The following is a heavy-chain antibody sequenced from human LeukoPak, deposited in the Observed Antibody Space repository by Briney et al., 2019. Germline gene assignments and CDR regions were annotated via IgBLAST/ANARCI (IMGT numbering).Heavy chain of an antibody. J-gene: IGHJ4*02. CDR3: ARDGYQAAGRNFDY. CDR2: ISSSSSYI. V-gene: IGHV3-11*06. D-gene: IGHD6-13*01. CDR1: GFTFSDYY. Sequence: GGSLRLSCAASGFTFSDYYMSWIRQAPGKGLEWVSSISSSSSYIYYADSVKGRFTISRDNAKNSLYLQMNSLRAEDTAVYYCARDGYQAAGRNFDYWGQGTLVTVSS.